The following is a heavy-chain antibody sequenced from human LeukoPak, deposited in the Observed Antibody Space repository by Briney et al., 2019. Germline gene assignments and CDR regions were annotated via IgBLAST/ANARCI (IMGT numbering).Heavy chain of an antibody. D-gene: IGHD2-15*01. V-gene: IGHV3-7*04. CDR3: ARDRYCSGDRCYSDY. J-gene: IGHJ4*02. CDR2: IKHDGSEK. Sequence: GGSLRLSCAAPGFTFSSYYMSWVRQAPGKGLEWVANIKHDGSEKYCLGSVKGRFTISRDNAKNSLYLEMSSLRAEDTAVYYCARDRYCSGDRCYSDYWGQGTLVTVSS. CDR1: GFTFSSYY.